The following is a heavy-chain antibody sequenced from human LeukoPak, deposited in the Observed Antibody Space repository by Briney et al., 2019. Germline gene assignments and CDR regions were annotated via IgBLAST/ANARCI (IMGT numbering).Heavy chain of an antibody. Sequence: GGSLRLSCAASGFTFSSYSTDWVRQAPGKGLEWLSYISSSSSTIYYADSVKGRFTISRDNAKNSVYLQMNSLRAEDTAVYYCARVWGSGYTKDYWGQGTLVTVSS. D-gene: IGHD3-22*01. J-gene: IGHJ4*02. V-gene: IGHV3-48*04. CDR1: GFTFSSYS. CDR3: ARVWGSGYTKDY. CDR2: ISSSSSTI.